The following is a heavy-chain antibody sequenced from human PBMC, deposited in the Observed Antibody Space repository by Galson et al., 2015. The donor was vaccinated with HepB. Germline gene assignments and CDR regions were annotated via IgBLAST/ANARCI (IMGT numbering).Heavy chain of an antibody. V-gene: IGHV3-30-3*01. Sequence: SLRLSCAASGFTVSSNYMSWVRQAPGKGLEWVAVISYDGSNKYYAESVKGRFTISRDNSKNTLYLQMNSLRADDTAVYYCARDGQFEEAFDIWGQGTMVTVSS. CDR3: ARDGQFEEAFDI. CDR2: ISYDGSNK. CDR1: GFTVSSNY. D-gene: IGHD3-16*01. J-gene: IGHJ3*02.